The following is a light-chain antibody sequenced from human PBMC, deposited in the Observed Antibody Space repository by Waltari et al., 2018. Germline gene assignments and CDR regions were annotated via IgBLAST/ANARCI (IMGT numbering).Light chain of an antibody. CDR1: TSDIGGYDH. CDR3: SSYVGNINLRV. CDR2: DVT. J-gene: IGLJ3*02. Sequence: ALTQPPSASGSPGQSVTLSCTGTTSDIGGYDHVPWYQQHPGKAPTLIIYDVTERPSGVSGRFSGSKSGNRASLTVSALQPEDEATYFCSSYVGNINLRVFGGGTQLTVL. V-gene: IGLV2-8*01.